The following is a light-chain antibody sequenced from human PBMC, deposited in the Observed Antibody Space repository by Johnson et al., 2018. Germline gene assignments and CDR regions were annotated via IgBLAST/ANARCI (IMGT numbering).Light chain of an antibody. Sequence: QSVLTQPPSVSAAPGQKVTISCSGSSSNIGNNYVSWYQQLPGTAPKLLIYENNKRPSGIPDRFSGSKSGTSATLGITGLQTGDEAEYYCGTWYSSLSSGNVCGTGTKVTVL. CDR2: ENN. CDR3: GTWYSSLSSGNV. CDR1: SSNIGNNY. V-gene: IGLV1-51*02. J-gene: IGLJ1*01.